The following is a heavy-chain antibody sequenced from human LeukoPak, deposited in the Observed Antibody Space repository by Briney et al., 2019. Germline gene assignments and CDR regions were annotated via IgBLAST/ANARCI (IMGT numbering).Heavy chain of an antibody. CDR2: INYDGTST. V-gene: IGHV3-74*01. CDR3: ARDGYNLTPLDY. D-gene: IGHD1-1*01. J-gene: IGHJ4*02. Sequence: GGSLRLSCAASGLTLNSHWMHWVRQAPGKGLVWVSRINYDGTSTDYADSVKGRFTISRDNAKNTLYLQMNSLRPEDTALYYCARDGYNLTPLDYWGQGTLVTVSS. CDR1: GLTLNSHW.